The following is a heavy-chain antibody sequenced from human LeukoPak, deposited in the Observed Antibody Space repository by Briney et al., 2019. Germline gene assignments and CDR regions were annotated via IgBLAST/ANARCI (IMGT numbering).Heavy chain of an antibody. CDR2: INPNSGGT. Sequence: ASVKVSCKASGYTFTGYYMHWVRQAPGQGLEWMGWINPNSGGTNYAQKFQGRVTMTRDTSISTAYMELSRLRSDDTAVYYCARVHSGYDSSPDYWGQGTLVTASS. CDR1: GYTFTGYY. D-gene: IGHD5-12*01. J-gene: IGHJ4*02. CDR3: ARVHSGYDSSPDY. V-gene: IGHV1-2*02.